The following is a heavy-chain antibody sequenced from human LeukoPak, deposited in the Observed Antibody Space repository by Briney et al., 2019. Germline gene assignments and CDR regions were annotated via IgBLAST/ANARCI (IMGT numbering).Heavy chain of an antibody. Sequence: GGSLRLSCAASGFTVSSNYMSWVRQAPGKGLEWVSVIYSGGSTYYADSVKGRFTISRDNSKNTLYLQMNSLRAEDTAVYYCARLLRYYYDSSGYYSRVPFDNGGKGTLATVS. CDR2: IYSGGST. V-gene: IGHV3-66*01. CDR1: GFTVSSNY. D-gene: IGHD3-22*01. CDR3: ARLLRYYYDSSGYYSRVPFDN. J-gene: IGHJ4*02.